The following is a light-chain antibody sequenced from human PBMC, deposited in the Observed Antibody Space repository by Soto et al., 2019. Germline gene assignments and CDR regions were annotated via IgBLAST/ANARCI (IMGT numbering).Light chain of an antibody. CDR1: QSVSSSY. J-gene: IGKJ5*01. Sequence: EIVLTQSPGTLSLSPGERATLSCRASQSVSSSYLAWYQQKPGQAPRLLIYGASSRATGIPDRFSGSGSGTDFTLTISRLEPEDFAVYYCQQYGSSPSLTFGQGTRLAIK. CDR3: QQYGSSPSLT. CDR2: GAS. V-gene: IGKV3-20*01.